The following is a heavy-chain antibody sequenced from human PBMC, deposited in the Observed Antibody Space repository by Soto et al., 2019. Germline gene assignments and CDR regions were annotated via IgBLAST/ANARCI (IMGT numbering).Heavy chain of an antibody. CDR2: IWYDGSNK. CDR3: ARRNSGYDYAFDY. Sequence: GGSLRLSCAASGFTFSSYGMHWVRQAPGKGLEWVAVIWYDGSNKYYADSVKGRFTISRDNSKNTLYLQMNSLRAEDTAVYYCARRNSGYDYAFDYWAQGTLVTVSS. V-gene: IGHV3-33*01. CDR1: GFTFSSYG. J-gene: IGHJ4*02. D-gene: IGHD5-12*01.